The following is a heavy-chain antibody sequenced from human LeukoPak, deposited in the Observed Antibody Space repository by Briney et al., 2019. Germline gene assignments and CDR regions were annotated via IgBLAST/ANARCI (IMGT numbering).Heavy chain of an antibody. CDR2: INPSGGST. D-gene: IGHD3-22*01. CDR1: GYTFTSYY. CDR3: ARAGGAADSSGYYPVAIDY. J-gene: IGHJ4*02. Sequence: GASVKVSCKASGYTFTSYYMHWVRQAPGQGLEWMGIINPSGGSTSYAQKFQGRFTMTRDMSTSTVYMELSSLRSEDTAVYYCARAGGAADSSGYYPVAIDYWGQGTLVTVSS. V-gene: IGHV1-46*01.